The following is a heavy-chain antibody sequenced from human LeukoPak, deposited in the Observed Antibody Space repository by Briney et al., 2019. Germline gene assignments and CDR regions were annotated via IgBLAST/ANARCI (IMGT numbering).Heavy chain of an antibody. CDR1: GFTFSSYW. CDR2: IKQDGSEK. D-gene: IGHD7-27*01. J-gene: IGHJ4*02. V-gene: IGHV3-7*01. CDR3: ARHPWGAPVGYFDY. Sequence: GGSLRLSCSASGFTFSSYWMSWVRQAPGKGLEWVANIKQDGSEKYYVDSVKGRFTISRDNAKNSLYLQMNSLRAEDTAVYYCARHPWGAPVGYFDYWGQGTLVTVSS.